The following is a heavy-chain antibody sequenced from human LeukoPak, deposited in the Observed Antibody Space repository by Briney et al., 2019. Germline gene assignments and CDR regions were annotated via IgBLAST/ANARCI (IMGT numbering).Heavy chain of an antibody. Sequence: PGGSLRLSCAASGFTFSIYGMHWVRQAPGKGLEWVAVIWYDGSNKYYADSVKGRFTISRDNSKNTLYLQMNSLRAEDTAVYYCARDGYSGRYTFDYWGQGTLVTVSS. CDR1: GFTFSIYG. V-gene: IGHV3-33*01. CDR2: IWYDGSNK. CDR3: ARDGYSGRYTFDY. D-gene: IGHD1-26*01. J-gene: IGHJ4*02.